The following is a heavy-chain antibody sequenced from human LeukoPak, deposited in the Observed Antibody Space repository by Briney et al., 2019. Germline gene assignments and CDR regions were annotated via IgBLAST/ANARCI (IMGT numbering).Heavy chain of an antibody. CDR1: GYTFTGYY. Sequence: ASVKVSCKASGYTFTGYYMHWARQAPGQGLEWMGWINPNSGGTNYAQKFQGRVTMTRDTSIAIAYMDLSSLRSDDTAVYYCARVIGGSSGDFWGQGTLVTVSS. CDR2: INPNSGGT. D-gene: IGHD2-15*01. V-gene: IGHV1-2*02. J-gene: IGHJ4*02. CDR3: ARVIGGSSGDF.